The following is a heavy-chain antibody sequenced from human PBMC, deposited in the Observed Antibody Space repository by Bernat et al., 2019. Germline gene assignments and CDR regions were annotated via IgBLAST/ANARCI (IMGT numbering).Heavy chain of an antibody. CDR3: ARDAGWYIAAAPQTYFDY. V-gene: IGHV3-30-3*01. CDR1: GFTFSRYA. D-gene: IGHD6-13*01. CDR2: ISYDGSNK. Sequence: QVQLVESGGGVVKPGRSLRLSCAASGFTFSRYAMHWVRQAPGKGLEWVAVISYDGSNKYYADSVKGRFTISRDNSKNTLYLQMNSLRAEDTAVYYCARDAGWYIAAAPQTYFDYWGQGTLVTVSS. J-gene: IGHJ4*02.